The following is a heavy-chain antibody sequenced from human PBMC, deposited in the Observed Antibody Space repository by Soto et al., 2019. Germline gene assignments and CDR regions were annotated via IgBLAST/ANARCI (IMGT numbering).Heavy chain of an antibody. CDR2: IYHSGST. CDR3: ARDQLWFGDFNTWGMDV. V-gene: IGHV4-4*02. D-gene: IGHD3-10*01. CDR1: GGSISSSNW. Sequence: QVQLQESGPGLVKPSGTLSLTCAVSGGSISSSNWWSWVRQPPGKGLEWIGEIYHSGSTNYNPSLKSRVTISLAKSKNQFSLKLSSVTAADTAVYYCARDQLWFGDFNTWGMDVWGQGTTVTVSS. J-gene: IGHJ6*02.